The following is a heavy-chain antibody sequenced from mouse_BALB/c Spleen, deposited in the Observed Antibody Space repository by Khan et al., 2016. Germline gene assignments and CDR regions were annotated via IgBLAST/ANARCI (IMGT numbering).Heavy chain of an antibody. D-gene: IGHD2-4*01. Sequence: EVELVESGGGLVQPGGSLKLSCAASGFTFSSYGMSWVRQTPDKRLELVATINSNGGSTYYPDSVKGRFTISRDNAKHTLYLQMSSLKSEETAMYYCARDDDYDAFAYWGQGTLVTVSA. CDR2: INSNGGST. CDR1: GFTFSSYG. J-gene: IGHJ3*01. V-gene: IGHV5-6-3*01. CDR3: ARDDDYDAFAY.